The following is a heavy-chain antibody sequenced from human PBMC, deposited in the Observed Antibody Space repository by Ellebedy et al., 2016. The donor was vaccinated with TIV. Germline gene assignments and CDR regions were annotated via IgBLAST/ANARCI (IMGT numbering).Heavy chain of an antibody. CDR3: ARERVPAAISGTYYYYYYYMDV. Sequence: GESLKISCAASGFTVSSIYMSWVRQAPGKGLEWVSVIYSGGSTYYADSVKGRFTISRDNSKNTLYLQMNSLRAEDTAVYYCARERVPAAISGTYYYYYYYMDVWGKGTTVTVSS. CDR2: IYSGGST. D-gene: IGHD2-2*02. CDR1: GFTVSSIY. V-gene: IGHV3-53*01. J-gene: IGHJ6*03.